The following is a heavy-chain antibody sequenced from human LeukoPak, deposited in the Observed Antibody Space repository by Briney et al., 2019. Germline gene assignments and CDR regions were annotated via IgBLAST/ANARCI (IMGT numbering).Heavy chain of an antibody. J-gene: IGHJ4*02. CDR3: ARVVVAATEPIDY. Sequence: SETLSLTCAVYGGSFSGYYWSWIRQPPGKGLEWIGEINHSGSTNYNPSLKGRVTISVDTSKNQFSLKLSSVTAADTAVYYCARVVVAATEPIDYWGQGTLVTVSS. CDR2: INHSGST. V-gene: IGHV4-34*01. CDR1: GGSFSGYY. D-gene: IGHD2-15*01.